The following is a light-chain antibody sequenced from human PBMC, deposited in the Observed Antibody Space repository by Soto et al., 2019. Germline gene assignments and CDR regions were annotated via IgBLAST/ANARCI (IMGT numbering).Light chain of an antibody. J-gene: IGLJ3*02. Sequence: QSVLTQPASVSGSPGQSITISCTGSSSYVGGYNLVSWYQQLPGKAPKLIIYEDSKRPSGVSNRFSGSKSGNTASLTMSGLRAEDEADYYCCSHAPSGTWVFGGGTQLTVL. CDR3: CSHAPSGTWV. CDR2: EDS. V-gene: IGLV2-23*01. CDR1: SSYVGGYNL.